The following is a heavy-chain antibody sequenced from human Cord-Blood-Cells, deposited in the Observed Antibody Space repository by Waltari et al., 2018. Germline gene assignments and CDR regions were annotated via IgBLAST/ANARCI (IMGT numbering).Heavy chain of an antibody. Sequence: EVQLVESGGGLVKPGGSLRLSCAASGFTFSSYSMNWVRQAPGKGLEWVSSISSSSSYIYYADSVKGRFTISRDNAKNSLYLQMNSLRAEDTAVYYCARADDFWSGYYYYYGMDVWGQGP. V-gene: IGHV3-21*01. D-gene: IGHD3-3*01. J-gene: IGHJ6*02. CDR3: ARADDFWSGYYYYYGMDV. CDR2: ISSSSSYI. CDR1: GFTFSSYS.